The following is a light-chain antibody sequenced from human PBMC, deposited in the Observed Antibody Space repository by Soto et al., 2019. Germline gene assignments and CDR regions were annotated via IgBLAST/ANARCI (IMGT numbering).Light chain of an antibody. J-gene: IGKJ2*01. CDR3: QQTYSTVYT. CDR1: QDINNY. V-gene: IGKV1-39*01. Sequence: DIQMTQSPSSLSASVGDRVTITCRASQDINNYLNWYQQKPGKAPNLLIYAASSLQSGVPSRFSGGGSGTDFSLTISSVHPEDFATYYCQQTYSTVYTFGQGTKLEIK. CDR2: AAS.